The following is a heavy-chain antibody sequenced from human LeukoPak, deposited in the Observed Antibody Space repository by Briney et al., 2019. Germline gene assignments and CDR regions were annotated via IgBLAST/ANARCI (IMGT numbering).Heavy chain of an antibody. CDR2: VYYSGNT. V-gene: IGHV4-39*02. CDR3: ASVTSDLYYYYGMDV. CDR1: GGSISSSSSYY. J-gene: IGHJ6*02. D-gene: IGHD3-3*01. Sequence: PSETLSLTCTVSGGSISSSSSYYWAWIRQPPGKGLEWIGSVYYSGNTYYNPSLKSRVTISVDTSKNHFSLRLSSVTAADTAVYYCASVTSDLYYYYGMDVWGQGTTVTVSS.